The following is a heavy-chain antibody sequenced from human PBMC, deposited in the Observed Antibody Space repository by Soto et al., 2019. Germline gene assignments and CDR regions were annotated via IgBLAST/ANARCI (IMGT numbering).Heavy chain of an antibody. D-gene: IGHD5-12*01. CDR1: GGSISSGGYS. CDR2: IYHSGST. J-gene: IGHJ6*02. Sequence: SETLSLTCAVSGGSISSGGYSWSWIRQPPGKGLEWIGYIYHSGSTYYNPSLKSRVTISVDRSKNQFSLKLSSVTAADTAVYYCAREVWMAGVYYGMDVWGQGTTVTVSS. CDR3: AREVWMAGVYYGMDV. V-gene: IGHV4-30-2*01.